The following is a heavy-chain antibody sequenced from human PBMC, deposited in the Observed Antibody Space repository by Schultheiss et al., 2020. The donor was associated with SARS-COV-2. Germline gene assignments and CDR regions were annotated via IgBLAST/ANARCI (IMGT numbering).Heavy chain of an antibody. Sequence: LSLTCTVSGGSISSGGYYWSWIRQHPGKGLEWIGYIYYSGSTYYNPSLKSLVTISVDTSKNQFSLKLSSVTAADTAVYYCARHPYSSSWYKGENWFDPWGQGTLVTVSS. CDR1: GGSISSGGYY. CDR3: ARHPYSSSWYKGENWFDP. J-gene: IGHJ5*02. V-gene: IGHV4-31*01. D-gene: IGHD6-13*01. CDR2: IYYSGST.